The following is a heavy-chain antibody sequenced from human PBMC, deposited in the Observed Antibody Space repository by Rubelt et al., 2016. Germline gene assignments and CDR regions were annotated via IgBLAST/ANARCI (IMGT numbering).Heavy chain of an antibody. CDR1: GFSFSSYG. CDR2: IWYDGCNK. CDR3: SRDRSNGDGVSYFQD. J-gene: IGHJ1*01. V-gene: IGHV3-33*01. Sequence: QVQLVESGGGVVQPGRSLILSCAASGFSFSSYGMHWFRQAPGKGLEWVAVIWYDGCNKYYADSVKGRFIISRDNAKNTLYLQMDSLRAGDTAVYYCSRDRSNGDGVSYFQDWGQGTLVTVSS. D-gene: IGHD4-17*01.